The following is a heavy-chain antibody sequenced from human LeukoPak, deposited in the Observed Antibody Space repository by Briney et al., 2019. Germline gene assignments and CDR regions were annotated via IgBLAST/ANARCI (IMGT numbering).Heavy chain of an antibody. CDR2: ISSSGSTI. CDR1: GFTFSSYE. Sequence: GGSLRLSCAASGFTFSSYEMNWVRRAPGKGLEWISYISSSGSTIYYADSVKGRFTISRDNAKSSLYLQMNSLRAEDTAVYYCARGSTSSDSYGYYWGQGILVTVSS. V-gene: IGHV3-48*03. CDR3: ARGSTSSDSYGYY. J-gene: IGHJ4*02. D-gene: IGHD5-18*01.